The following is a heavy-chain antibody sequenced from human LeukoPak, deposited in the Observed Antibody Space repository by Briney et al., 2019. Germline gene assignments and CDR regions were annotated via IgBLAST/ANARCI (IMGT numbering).Heavy chain of an antibody. J-gene: IGHJ4*02. D-gene: IGHD1-14*01. V-gene: IGHV3-7*01. Sequence: SGGSLRLSCTASGFTFSNYWMTWVRQAPGKGLEWVANIQQDGGDTRYVDSVRGRFTISRDNAMNSLYLQMNNLRAEDTAVYYCARGVEPLAANTLAYWGQGTLVTVSS. CDR1: GFTFSNYW. CDR3: ARGVEPLAANTLAY. CDR2: IQQDGGDT.